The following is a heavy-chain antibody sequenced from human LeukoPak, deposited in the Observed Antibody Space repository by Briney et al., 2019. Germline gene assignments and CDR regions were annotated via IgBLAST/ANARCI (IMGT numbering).Heavy chain of an antibody. J-gene: IGHJ4*02. D-gene: IGHD3-10*01. CDR1: GFSLTTYG. CDR2: IWYDGSRK. V-gene: IGHV3-33*01. CDR3: ARDGGSGIDY. Sequence: GRSLRLSCAASGFSLTTYGTHWLRQAPGKGLEWVAVIWYDGSRKFYGDSVKGRFTVSRDTSENTMYLRMNTLRVDDTAVYYCARDGGSGIDYWGQGTLVTVSS.